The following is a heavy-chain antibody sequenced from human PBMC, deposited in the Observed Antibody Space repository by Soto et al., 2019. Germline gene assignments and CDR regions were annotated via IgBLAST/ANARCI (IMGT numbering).Heavy chain of an antibody. CDR3: ARVGRDSTVTYRYYYYALDV. D-gene: IGHD4-4*01. J-gene: IGHJ6*02. CDR1: VFSFSDSA. V-gene: IGHV3-73*02. Sequence: EVQLVESGGGLVQPEGSLKLSCVASVFSFSDSAVHWVRQASGKGLEWLGRIRSKANNDAAAYAASVKGRFTISRDDSKNTVHLQMNSLKTEDTAVYYCARVGRDSTVTYRYYYYALDVWGQGTTVTVSS. CDR2: IRSKANNDAA.